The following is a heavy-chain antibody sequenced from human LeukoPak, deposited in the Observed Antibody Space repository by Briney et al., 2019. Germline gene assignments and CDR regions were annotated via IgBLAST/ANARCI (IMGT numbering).Heavy chain of an antibody. Sequence: SGGTLRLSCAASAFTFSACAMTWVRQAPGKGLEWVSGISDSGDSIYYADSVKGRFTISRDNSKNMLYLQMNSLRAEDTAVYYCARDHAFSYYYYYMDVWGKGTTVTVSS. CDR1: AFTFSACA. CDR3: ARDHAFSYYYYYMDV. J-gene: IGHJ6*03. CDR2: ISDSGDSI. V-gene: IGHV3-23*01.